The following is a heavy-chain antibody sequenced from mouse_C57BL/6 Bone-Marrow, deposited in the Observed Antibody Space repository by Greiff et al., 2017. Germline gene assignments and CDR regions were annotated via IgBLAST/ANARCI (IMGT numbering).Heavy chain of an antibody. CDR2: ISPGSGST. Sequence: QVQLQQPGAELVKPGASVKMSCKASGYTFTSYWITWVKQRPGQGLEWIGDISPGSGSTNYNEKFKSKATLTVDTASSTAYMQLSSLTSEDSAVYYCARPYKSNCWYFDVWGTGTTVTVSS. V-gene: IGHV1-55*01. D-gene: IGHD2-5*01. CDR1: GYTFTSYW. J-gene: IGHJ1*03. CDR3: ARPYKSNCWYFDV.